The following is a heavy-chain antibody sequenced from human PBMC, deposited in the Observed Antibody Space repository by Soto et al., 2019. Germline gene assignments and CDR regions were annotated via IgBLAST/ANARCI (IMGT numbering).Heavy chain of an antibody. Sequence: ESLKISGKGSGCSVSTYSIGWVRQMPGKGLEWLGNIHSGDSNARYSPSFQGQVTISVDKSISTTYLHWSSLKPSDTAFYYCTTWPSSAWFDYWAQRTSVPVSS. J-gene: IGHJ4*02. CDR2: IHSGDSNA. CDR1: GCSVSTYS. CDR3: TTWPSSAWFDY. D-gene: IGHD3-22*01. V-gene: IGHV5-51*01.